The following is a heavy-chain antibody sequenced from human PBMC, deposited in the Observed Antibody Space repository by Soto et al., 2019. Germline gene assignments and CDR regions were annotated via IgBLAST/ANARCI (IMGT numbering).Heavy chain of an antibody. V-gene: IGHV1-18*04. CDR1: GYTFTSYG. D-gene: IGHD3-22*01. Sequence: GASVKVSCKASGYTFTSYGISWVRQAPGQGLEWMGWISAYNGNTNYAQKLQGRVTMTTDTSTSTAYMELRSLRSDDTAVCYCARGTYYYDSSGYYPYFDYWGQGTLVTVSS. J-gene: IGHJ4*02. CDR3: ARGTYYYDSSGYYPYFDY. CDR2: ISAYNGNT.